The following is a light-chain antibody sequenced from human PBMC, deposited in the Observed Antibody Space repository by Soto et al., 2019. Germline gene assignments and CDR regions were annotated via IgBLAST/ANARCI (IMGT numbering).Light chain of an antibody. V-gene: IGKV3-11*01. J-gene: IGKJ4*01. CDR1: ESVSTY. CDR3: QQRSNWPLT. CDR2: DAS. Sequence: EIVLTQSPATLSLSPGERATLSCRASESVSTYLAWYQQKPGQAPRLLMYDASNRVAGIPGRFSGSGSGTDFAPTISSLEPEDFAVYYCQQRSNWPLTFGGGTKVDIK.